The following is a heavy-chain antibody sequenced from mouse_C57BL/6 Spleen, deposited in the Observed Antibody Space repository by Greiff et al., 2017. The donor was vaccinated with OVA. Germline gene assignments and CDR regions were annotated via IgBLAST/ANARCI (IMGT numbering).Heavy chain of an antibody. CDR3: ARRSYGSSYYYAMDY. V-gene: IGHV5-17*01. J-gene: IGHJ4*01. Sequence: EVNVVESGGGLVKPGGSLKLSCAASGFTFSDYGMHWVRQAPEKGLEWVAYISSGSSTIYYADTVKGRFTISRDNAKNTLFLQMTSLRSEDTAMYYCARRSYGSSYYYAMDYWGQGTSVTVSS. D-gene: IGHD1-1*01. CDR2: ISSGSSTI. CDR1: GFTFSDYG.